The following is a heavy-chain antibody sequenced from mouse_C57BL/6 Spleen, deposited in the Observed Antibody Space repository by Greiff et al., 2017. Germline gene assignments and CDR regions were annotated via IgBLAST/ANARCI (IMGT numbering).Heavy chain of an antibody. V-gene: IGHV1-63*01. CDR3: ARKLNYYGSSAWYFDV. CDR2: IYPGGGYT. J-gene: IGHJ1*03. Sequence: QVQLKQSGAELVRPGTSVKMSCKASGYTFTNYWIGWAKQRPGHGLEWIGDIYPGGGYTNYNEKFKGKATLTADKSSSTAYMQFSSLTSEDSAIYYCARKLNYYGSSAWYFDVWGTGTTVTVSS. CDR1: GYTFTNYW. D-gene: IGHD1-1*01.